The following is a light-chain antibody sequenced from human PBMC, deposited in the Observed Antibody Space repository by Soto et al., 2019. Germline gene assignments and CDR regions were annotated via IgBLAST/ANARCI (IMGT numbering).Light chain of an antibody. J-gene: IGKJ1*01. V-gene: IGKV3-20*01. CDR3: QQYGSSPGT. Sequence: EIVLTQFPGTLSLSPGERATLSCRASQSVNNNYLAWYQQKPGQAPRLLINGASSRATGIPDRFSGSGSGTDFTLTISRLEPEDFAVYYCQQYGSSPGTFGQGTKVEIK. CDR2: GAS. CDR1: QSVNNNY.